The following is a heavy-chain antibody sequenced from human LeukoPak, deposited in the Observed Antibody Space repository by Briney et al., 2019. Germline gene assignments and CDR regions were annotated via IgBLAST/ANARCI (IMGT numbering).Heavy chain of an antibody. CDR1: GYSLSSGYY. V-gene: IGHV4-38-2*02. CDR2: IHHSGVT. J-gene: IGHJ4*02. Sequence: PSETLSLTCTVSGYSLSSGYYWSWIRQPPGKGLEWIATIHHSGVTYYNPSLKSRVTMSVDTSKNQFSLKLGSVTAAGTAVYYCARYTANTAGYSFDFWGQGALVTVSS. CDR3: ARYTANTAGYSFDF. D-gene: IGHD3-22*01.